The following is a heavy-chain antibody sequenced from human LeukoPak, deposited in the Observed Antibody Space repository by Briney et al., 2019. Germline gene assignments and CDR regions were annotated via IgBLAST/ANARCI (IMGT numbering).Heavy chain of an antibody. CDR2: INPEGSEK. V-gene: IGHV3-7*01. J-gene: IGHJ4*02. D-gene: IGHD6-19*01. CDR1: GLTFSSSW. CDR3: AKDNRRHYTSGPNPDSLH. Sequence: GGSLRLSCAVSGLTFSSSWMDWVRQAPGKGLEWVASINPEGSEKYSADSVKGRFTISRDNAKNSLYLQMDSLRVEDTAFYYCAKDNRRHYTSGPNPDSLHWGQGALVTVSS.